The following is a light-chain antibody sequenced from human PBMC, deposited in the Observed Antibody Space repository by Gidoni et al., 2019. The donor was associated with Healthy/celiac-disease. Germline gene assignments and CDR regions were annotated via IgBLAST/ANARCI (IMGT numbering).Light chain of an antibody. CDR3: MQALQTPRT. J-gene: IGKJ4*01. V-gene: IGKV2-28*01. CDR1: QSLLHSNGYNY. CDR2: LGS. Sequence: DIVMTQSPLSLPVTPGEPASISCRSSQSLLHSNGYNYLDWYLQKPGQSPPRLLYLGSNRASAVLARFSGSGSGTAFILNISRVEAEDVGVYYCMQALQTPRTFGGGTKVEIK.